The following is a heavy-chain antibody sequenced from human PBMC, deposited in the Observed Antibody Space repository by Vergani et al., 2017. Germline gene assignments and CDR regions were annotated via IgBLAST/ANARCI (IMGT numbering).Heavy chain of an antibody. CDR2: INTNTGNP. CDR1: GYTFTSYA. CDR3: ARVFVRVVAYGMDV. D-gene: IGHD2-15*01. J-gene: IGHJ6*02. V-gene: IGHV7-4-1*02. Sequence: QVQLLQSGAAVRKPGASVKVSCKASGYTFTSYAMNWVRQAPGQGLEWMGWINTNTGNPTYAQGFTGRFVFSLDTSVSTAYLQISSLKAEDTAVYYCARVFVRVVAYGMDVWGQGTTVTVSS.